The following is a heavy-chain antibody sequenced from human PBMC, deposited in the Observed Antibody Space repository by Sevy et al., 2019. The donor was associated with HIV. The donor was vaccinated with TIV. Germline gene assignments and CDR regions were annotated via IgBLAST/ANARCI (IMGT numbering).Heavy chain of an antibody. CDR2: IYYTGSA. CDR1: GGSISSYF. CDR3: ARDDASNPRVLDY. J-gene: IGHJ4*02. D-gene: IGHD3-3*01. Sequence: SETLSLTCSVSGGSISSYFWTWIRQPPGKGLEWIGHIYYTGSANYNPSLKRRVTISIDKSKSQFSLNLSSVTAADTAVYYCARDDASNPRVLDYWGQGALVTVSS. V-gene: IGHV4-59*01.